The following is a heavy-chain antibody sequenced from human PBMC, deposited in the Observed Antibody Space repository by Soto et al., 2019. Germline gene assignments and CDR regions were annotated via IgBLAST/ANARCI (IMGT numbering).Heavy chain of an antibody. CDR2: IIPIFGTA. CDR1: GGTSSSYA. Sequence: QVQLVQSGAEVKKPGSSVKVSCKASGGTSSSYAISWVRQAPGQGLEWMGGIIPIFGTANYAQKFQGRVTITADESTSTAYMELSSLSSEDTAVYYCARRLLLPSDAFDTWGQGTMVTVSS. CDR3: ARRLLLPSDAFDT. V-gene: IGHV1-69*01. J-gene: IGHJ3*02. D-gene: IGHD3-22*01.